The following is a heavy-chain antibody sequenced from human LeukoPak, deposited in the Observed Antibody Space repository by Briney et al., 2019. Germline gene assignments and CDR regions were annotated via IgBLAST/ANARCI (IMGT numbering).Heavy chain of an antibody. CDR1: GGSISSSSYY. V-gene: IGHV4-39*01. J-gene: IGHJ4*02. CDR3: ARHSVVTPVGIDY. Sequence: SETLSLTCTVSGGSISSSSYYWGWIRQPPGKGLEWIGSIYYSGSTYYNPSLKSRVTISVDTSKNRFSLKLSSVTAADTAVYYCARHSVVTPVGIDYWGQGTLVTVSS. D-gene: IGHD4-23*01. CDR2: IYYSGST.